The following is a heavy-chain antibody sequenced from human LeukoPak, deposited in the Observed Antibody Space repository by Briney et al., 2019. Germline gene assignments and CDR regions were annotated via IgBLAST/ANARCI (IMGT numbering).Heavy chain of an antibody. CDR1: GYTFTSFD. V-gene: IGHV1-8*01. CDR2: MSPNSGNT. D-gene: IGHD5-18*01. J-gene: IGHJ6*03. Sequence: ASVKVSCKASGYTFTSFDIFWVRQATGQGLEWMGWMSPNSGNTGSAQKFQGRVTFTRDTSISTSFMELRSLRSEDTAIYYCARGRPDTSVPRTYYMDVWGKGTTVTVSS. CDR3: ARGRPDTSVPRTYYMDV.